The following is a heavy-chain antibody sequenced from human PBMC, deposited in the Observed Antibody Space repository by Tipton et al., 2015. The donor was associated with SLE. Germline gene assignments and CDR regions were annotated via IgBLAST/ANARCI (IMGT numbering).Heavy chain of an antibody. CDR1: GFTFSSYS. D-gene: IGHD3-9*01. CDR2: ISSSSSYI. CDR3: ANDKSYAMDV. J-gene: IGHJ6*02. Sequence: GSLRLSCAASGFTFSSYSMNWVRQAPGKGLEWVSSISSSSSYIYYADSVKGRFTISRDNAKNTVYLQMNSLRAEDTAVYFCANDKSYAMDVWGQGTTVTVSS. V-gene: IGHV3-21*01.